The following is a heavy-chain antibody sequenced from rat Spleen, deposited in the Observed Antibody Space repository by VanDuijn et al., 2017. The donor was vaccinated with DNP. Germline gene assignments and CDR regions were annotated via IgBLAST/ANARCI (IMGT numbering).Heavy chain of an antibody. CDR3: ASRPPPTRGPFDY. Sequence: EVQLVESDGGLVQPGRSLKVSCAASGFTFSGYYMAWVRQAPTKGLEWVATISYNGGTPYYRDSVKGRFTISRDNAQSTLYLQMDSLRSEDTATYYCASRPPPTRGPFDYWGQGVTVTVSS. D-gene: IGHD1-4*01. CDR1: GFTFSGYY. CDR2: ISYNGGTP. V-gene: IGHV5-7*01. J-gene: IGHJ2*01.